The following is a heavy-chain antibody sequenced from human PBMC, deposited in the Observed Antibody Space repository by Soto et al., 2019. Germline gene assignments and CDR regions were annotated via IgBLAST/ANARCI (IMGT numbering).Heavy chain of an antibody. V-gene: IGHV4-30-4*01. CDR3: ARDAGYYDFWSGYYTSGGMDV. Sequence: QVQLQESGPGLVKPSQTLSLTCTVSGGSISSGDYYWSWIRQPPGKGLEWIGYIYSSGSTYYNPSLKSRVTISVDTSKNQFSLKLSSVTAADTAVYYCARDAGYYDFWSGYYTSGGMDVWGQGTTVTVSS. CDR2: IYSSGST. J-gene: IGHJ6*02. CDR1: GGSISSGDYY. D-gene: IGHD3-3*01.